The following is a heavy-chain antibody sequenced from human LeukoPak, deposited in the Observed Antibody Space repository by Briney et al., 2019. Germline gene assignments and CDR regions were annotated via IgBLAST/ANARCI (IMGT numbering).Heavy chain of an antibody. J-gene: IGHJ3*02. D-gene: IGHD4-17*01. CDR3: ARDYGDYSRAFDI. Sequence: SETLSLTCAVYGGSFSGYYWSWIRQPPGKGLEWIGEINHSGSTNYNPSLKSRVTISVDTSKNQFSLKLSSVTAADTAVYYCARDYGDYSRAFDIWGQGTMVTVSS. CDR2: INHSGST. V-gene: IGHV4-34*01. CDR1: GGSFSGYY.